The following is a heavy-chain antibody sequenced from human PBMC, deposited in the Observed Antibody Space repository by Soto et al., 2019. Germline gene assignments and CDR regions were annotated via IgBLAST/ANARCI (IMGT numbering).Heavy chain of an antibody. CDR2: IIPILGIA. V-gene: IGHV1-69*02. CDR3: AGIQGVAAAGTDYYYMDV. Sequence: VQLVQSGAEVKKPGSSVKVSCKASGGTFSSYTISWVRQAPGQGLEWMGRIIPILGIANYAQKFQGRVTITADKSTSTAYMELSSLRSEDTAVYYCAGIQGVAAAGTDYYYMDVWGKGTTVTVSS. J-gene: IGHJ6*03. D-gene: IGHD6-13*01. CDR1: GGTFSSYT.